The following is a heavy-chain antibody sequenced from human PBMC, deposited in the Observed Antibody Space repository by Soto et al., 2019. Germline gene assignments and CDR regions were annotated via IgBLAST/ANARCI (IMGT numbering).Heavy chain of an antibody. J-gene: IGHJ6*02. CDR1: GFTFSSYA. CDR3: AKKGGSGSYYNYYYYGMDV. V-gene: IGHV3-23*01. D-gene: IGHD3-10*01. CDR2: ISGSGGST. Sequence: PGGSLRLSCAASGFTFSSYAMSWVRQAPGKGLEWVSAISGSGGSTYYADSVKGRFTISRDNSKNTLYLQMNSLRAEDTAVYYCAKKGGSGSYYNYYYYGMDVWGQGTTVTVSS.